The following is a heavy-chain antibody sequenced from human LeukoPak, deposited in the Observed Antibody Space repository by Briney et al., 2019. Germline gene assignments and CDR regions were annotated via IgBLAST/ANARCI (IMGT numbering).Heavy chain of an antibody. J-gene: IGHJ6*02. CDR3: AKASGFSYGHPYALDV. D-gene: IGHD5-18*01. Sequence: GGSLRLSCAASVFTVSSNYMSWVRQAPGKGLEWVSVIYSGGSTYYADSVKGRFTISRDNSKNTLYLQMNSLRAEDTAVYYCAKASGFSYGHPYALDVWGQGTTVTVSS. V-gene: IGHV3-53*01. CDR2: IYSGGST. CDR1: VFTVSSNY.